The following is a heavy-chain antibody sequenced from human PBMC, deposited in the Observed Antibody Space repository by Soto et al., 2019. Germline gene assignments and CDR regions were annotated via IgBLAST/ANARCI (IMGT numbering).Heavy chain of an antibody. V-gene: IGHV1-2*04. J-gene: IGHJ6*03. CDR1: GDSFNDYY. CDR3: ARESGGATATLDYYYFYMDV. Sequence: QVQLVQSGAEVRKPGASVTVSCRSSGDSFNDYYIHWVRQAPGQGFEWMGWINPNGGVTKYAQKFQGWVSMTRDTSIRPVYMQLSRLRSDATAVYYCARESGGATATLDYYYFYMDVWGTGTTVTVSS. D-gene: IGHD5-12*01. CDR2: INPNGGVT.